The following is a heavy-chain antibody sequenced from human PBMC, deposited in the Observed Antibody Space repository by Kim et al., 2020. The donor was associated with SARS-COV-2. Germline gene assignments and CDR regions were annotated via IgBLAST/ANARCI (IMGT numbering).Heavy chain of an antibody. Sequence: SDTLSLTCTVSGGSISSGGYYWSWIRQHPGKGLEWIGYIYYSGSTYYNPSLKSRVTISVDTSKNQFSLKLSSVTAADTAVYYCARTMVRGVISAPDYWGQGTLVTVSS. CDR1: GGSISSGGYY. V-gene: IGHV4-31*03. CDR2: IYYSGST. D-gene: IGHD3-10*01. J-gene: IGHJ4*02. CDR3: ARTMVRGVISAPDY.